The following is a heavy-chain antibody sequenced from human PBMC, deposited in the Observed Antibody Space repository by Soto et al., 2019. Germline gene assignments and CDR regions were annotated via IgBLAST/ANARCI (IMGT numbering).Heavy chain of an antibody. CDR2: IYYSGST. Sequence: QVQLQESGPGLVKPSQTLSLTCTVSGGSISSGDYYWSWIRQPPGKGLEWIEYIYYSGSTYYNPSLKSRVTISVDTSKNQFSLKLSSVTAADTAVYYCASSISRFGELLYPYYFDYWGQGTLVTVSS. CDR3: ASSISRFGELLYPYYFDY. J-gene: IGHJ4*02. CDR1: GGSISSGDYY. D-gene: IGHD3-10*02. V-gene: IGHV4-30-4*01.